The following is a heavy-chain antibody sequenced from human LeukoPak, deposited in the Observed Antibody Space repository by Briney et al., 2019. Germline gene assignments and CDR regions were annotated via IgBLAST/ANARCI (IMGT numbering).Heavy chain of an antibody. CDR2: IYFDGNT. CDR1: GASISSSSYY. CDR3: ARNPYYDIYMDV. D-gene: IGHD3-9*01. V-gene: IGHV4-39*07. Sequence: SETLSLTCSVSGASISSSSYYWGWIRQPPGTGLEWIGNIYFDGNTYYNPSLKSRLTISIDTSKNQFSLQLTSVSAADTAVYYCARNPYYDIYMDVWGKGTTVTISS. J-gene: IGHJ6*03.